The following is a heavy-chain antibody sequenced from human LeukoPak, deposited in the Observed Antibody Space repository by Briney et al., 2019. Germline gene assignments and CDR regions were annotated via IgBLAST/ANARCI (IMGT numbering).Heavy chain of an antibody. CDR3: ARSAIFSSGYYYDYFDY. D-gene: IGHD3-22*01. V-gene: IGHV3-30*09. Sequence: GGSLRLSRAASGFTFSSYAMHWVRQAPGKGLEWVAVISYDGSNKYYADSVKGRFAISRDNSKNTLYLQMNSLRAEDTAVYHCARSAIFSSGYYYDYFDYWGQGTLVTVSS. CDR2: ISYDGSNK. J-gene: IGHJ4*02. CDR1: GFTFSSYA.